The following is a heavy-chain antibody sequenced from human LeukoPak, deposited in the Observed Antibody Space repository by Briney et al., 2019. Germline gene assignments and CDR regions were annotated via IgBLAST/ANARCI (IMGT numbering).Heavy chain of an antibody. Sequence: SVKVSCKASGGTFSSYAISWVRQAPGQGLEWMGGIIPIFGTANYAQKFQGRVTITADESTSTAYMGLSSLRSEDTAVYYCARSYYYDSSGYPLAGMDVWGQGTTVTVSS. D-gene: IGHD3-22*01. V-gene: IGHV1-69*13. CDR1: GGTFSSYA. CDR3: ARSYYYDSSGYPLAGMDV. CDR2: IIPIFGTA. J-gene: IGHJ6*02.